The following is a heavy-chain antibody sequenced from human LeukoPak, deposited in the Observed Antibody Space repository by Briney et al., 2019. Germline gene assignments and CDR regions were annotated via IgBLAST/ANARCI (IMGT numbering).Heavy chain of an antibody. CDR1: GFTFNSYW. V-gene: IGHV3-74*01. J-gene: IGHJ4*02. D-gene: IGHD3-22*01. CDR3: WQGGYFDY. CDR2: INDGGSTT. Sequence: PGGSLRLSCAASGFTFNSYWMHWVRQAPGKGLVWVSRINDGGSTTSYADSVKGRFTISRDNAKNTLYLQMNSLRAEDTAVHYCWQGGYFDYWGQGALVTVSS.